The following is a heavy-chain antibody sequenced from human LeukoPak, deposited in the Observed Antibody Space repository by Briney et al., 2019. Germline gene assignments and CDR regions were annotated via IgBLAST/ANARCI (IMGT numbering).Heavy chain of an antibody. Sequence: PSETLSLTCTVSGGSISSYYWGWIRQPPGKGLEWIGSIYYSGSTYYNPSLKSRVTISGDTSKNQFSLKLSSVTAADTAVYYCARAVTTGLDYFDYWGQGTLVTVSS. CDR1: GGSISSYY. CDR2: IYYSGST. J-gene: IGHJ4*02. V-gene: IGHV4-39*07. CDR3: ARAVTTGLDYFDY. D-gene: IGHD4-17*01.